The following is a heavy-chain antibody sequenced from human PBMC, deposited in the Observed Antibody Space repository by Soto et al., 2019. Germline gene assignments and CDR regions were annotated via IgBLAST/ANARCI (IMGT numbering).Heavy chain of an antibody. V-gene: IGHV4-59*01. CDR3: ARARGCSGGSCYYFDY. CDR2: IYYSGST. J-gene: IGHJ4*02. D-gene: IGHD2-15*01. CDR1: GGSISSYY. Sequence: QVQLQESGPGLVKPSETLSLTCTVSGGSISSYYWSWIRPPPGKGLEWIGYIYYSGSTNYNPSLKSRVTISVDTSKNQFSLKLSSVTAADTAVYYCARARGCSGGSCYYFDYWGQGTLVTVSS.